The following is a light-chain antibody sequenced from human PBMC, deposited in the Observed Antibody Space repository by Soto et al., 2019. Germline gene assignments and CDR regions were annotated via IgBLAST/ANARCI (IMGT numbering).Light chain of an antibody. V-gene: IGKV3-20*01. CDR1: QSVSSSY. Sequence: EIVLTQSPGTVSLSPGERATLSCRASQSVSSSYLAWYQQKPGQAPRLLIYGASSRATGIPDRFSGSGSGTDFTLTISRLEPADFAVYYCQQYGSSPYTFGQGTKLEIK. CDR2: GAS. CDR3: QQYGSSPYT. J-gene: IGKJ2*01.